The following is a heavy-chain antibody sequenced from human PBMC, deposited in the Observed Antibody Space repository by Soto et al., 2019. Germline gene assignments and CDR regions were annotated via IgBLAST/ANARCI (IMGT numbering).Heavy chain of an antibody. J-gene: IGHJ4*02. CDR2: ISYDGSNK. V-gene: IGHV3-30-3*01. CDR3: AREGGYCGY. CDR1: GFTFSSYA. Sequence: QVQLVESGGGVVQPGRSLRLSCEASGFTFSSYAMHWVRQAPGKGLEWVAVISYDGSNKYYADSVKGRFTISRDNSKNTLYLQTNILRAEAAAVYYCAREGGYCGYWCQGALVTVSS.